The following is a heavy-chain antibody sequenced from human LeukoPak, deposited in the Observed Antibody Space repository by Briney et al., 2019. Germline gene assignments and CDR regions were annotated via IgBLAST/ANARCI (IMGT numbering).Heavy chain of an antibody. D-gene: IGHD3-3*01. CDR2: VYYTGST. Sequence: PSETLSLTCTVSGGSISSYYWSWIRRPPGKGLEWIGYVYYTGSTNYNPSLKSRVTISIDTSKNQFSLKLRSVTAADTAVYYCAREPPSGNYYSSWGQGTLVTVSS. CDR3: AREPPSGNYYSS. J-gene: IGHJ4*02. V-gene: IGHV4-59*01. CDR1: GGSISSYY.